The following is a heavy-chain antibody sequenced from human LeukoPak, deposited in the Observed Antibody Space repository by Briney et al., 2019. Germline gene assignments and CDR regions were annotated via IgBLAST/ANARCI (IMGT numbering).Heavy chain of an antibody. V-gene: IGHV4-30-4*08. CDR2: IYYSGST. D-gene: IGHD2-2*01. Sequence: SETLSLTCTVSGGSISRGDYYWTWIRQPPGKGLEWVGYIYYSGSTYYNPSLKSRVSVSIDTSKNQFSLKLSSVTAADTAVYYCARGYCSSTSCYRGAFDIWGQGTMVTVSS. J-gene: IGHJ3*02. CDR3: ARGYCSSTSCYRGAFDI. CDR1: GGSISRGDYY.